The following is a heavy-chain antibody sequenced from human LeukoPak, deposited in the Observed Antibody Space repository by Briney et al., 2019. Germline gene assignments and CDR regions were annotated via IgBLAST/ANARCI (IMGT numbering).Heavy chain of an antibody. CDR3: ARVGRYYDFWSGPDY. CDR2: IYSGGST. V-gene: IGHV3-53*01. J-gene: IGHJ4*02. CDR1: GFTVSSNY. D-gene: IGHD3-3*01. Sequence: GGSLRLSCAASGFTVSSNYMSWVRQAPGKGLEWVSVIYSGGSTYYADPVKGRFTISRDNSKNTLYLQMNSLRAEDTAVYYCARVGRYYDFWSGPDYWGQGTLVTVSS.